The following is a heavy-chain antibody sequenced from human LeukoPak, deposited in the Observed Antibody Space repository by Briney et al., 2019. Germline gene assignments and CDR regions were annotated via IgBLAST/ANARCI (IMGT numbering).Heavy chain of an antibody. Sequence: SETLSLTCTVSGGSISSSSYYWGWIRQPPGKGLEWIGSIYYSGSTYYNPSLKSRVTISVDTSKNQFSLKLSSVTAADTAVYYCARDAGGGDYVGDYYYGMDVWGQGTTVTVSS. CDR1: GGSISSSSYY. CDR2: IYYSGST. D-gene: IGHD4-17*01. V-gene: IGHV4-39*02. CDR3: ARDAGGGDYVGDYYYGMDV. J-gene: IGHJ6*02.